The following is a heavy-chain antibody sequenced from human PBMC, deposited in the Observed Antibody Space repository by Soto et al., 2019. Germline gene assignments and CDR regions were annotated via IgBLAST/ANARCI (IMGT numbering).Heavy chain of an antibody. D-gene: IGHD3-16*02. V-gene: IGHV3-30*18. CDR2: ISYDGSNK. J-gene: IGHJ4*02. CDR1: GFTFSSYG. CDR3: AKDGITFGGVIATFDY. Sequence: GESLKISCAASGFTFSSYGMHWVRQAPGKGLEWVAVISYDGSNKYYADSVKGRFTISRDNSKNTLYLQMNSLRAEDTAVYYCAKDGITFGGVIATFDYWGQGTLVTVSS.